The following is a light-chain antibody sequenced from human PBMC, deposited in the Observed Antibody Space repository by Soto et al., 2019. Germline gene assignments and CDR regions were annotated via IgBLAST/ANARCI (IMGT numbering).Light chain of an antibody. Sequence: DIQMTQSPSSLSASVGDRVTITCRASQSISSYLNWSQQKPGKAPKLLIYAASSLQSGVPSRFGGSGSETNFTLTISSLQPEDFATYYCQQSYRTPHTFGQGTKLEIK. J-gene: IGKJ2*01. V-gene: IGKV1-39*01. CDR2: AAS. CDR3: QQSYRTPHT. CDR1: QSISSY.